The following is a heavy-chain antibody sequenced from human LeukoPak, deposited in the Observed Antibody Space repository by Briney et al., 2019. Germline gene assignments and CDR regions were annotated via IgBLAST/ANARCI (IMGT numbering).Heavy chain of an antibody. CDR2: ISSSSSYI. Sequence: PGGSLRLSCAASGFTFSSYAMSWVRQAPGKGLEWVSSISSSSSYIYYADSVKGRFTISRDNAKNSLYLQMNSLRAEDTAVYYCARDNVDDYYDSSGPIPLPLYWGQGTLVTVSS. CDR1: GFTFSSYA. D-gene: IGHD3-22*01. CDR3: ARDNVDDYYDSSGPIPLPLY. V-gene: IGHV3-21*01. J-gene: IGHJ4*02.